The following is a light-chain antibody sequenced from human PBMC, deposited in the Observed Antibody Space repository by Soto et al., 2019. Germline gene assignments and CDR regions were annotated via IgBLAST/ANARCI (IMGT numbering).Light chain of an antibody. J-gene: IGLJ3*02. Sequence: QTVVTQEPSFSVSPGGTVTLTCGLSSGSVSTNYYPSWYQQTPGQGPRTLIYSINIRSSGVPDRFSGSILGNKAALTITGAQADDESGYFCVLYMGSGIPPVFGGGTKVTVL. CDR2: SIN. CDR3: VLYMGSGIPPV. V-gene: IGLV8-61*01. CDR1: SGSVSTNYY.